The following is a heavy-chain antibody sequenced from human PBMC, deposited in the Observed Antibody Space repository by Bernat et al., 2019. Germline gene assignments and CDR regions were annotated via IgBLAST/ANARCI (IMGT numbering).Heavy chain of an antibody. J-gene: IGHJ3*02. CDR3: AKDFIVLLWFRELMDDAFDI. V-gene: IGHV4-59*01. CDR2: IYYSGST. Sequence: QVQLQESGPGLVKPSETLSLTCTVSGGSISSYYWSWIRQPPGKGLEWIGYIYYSGSTNYNPSLKSRVTISVDTSKNQFSLKLSSVTAADTAVYYCAKDFIVLLWFRELMDDAFDIWGQGTMVTVSS. CDR1: GGSISSYY. D-gene: IGHD3-10*01.